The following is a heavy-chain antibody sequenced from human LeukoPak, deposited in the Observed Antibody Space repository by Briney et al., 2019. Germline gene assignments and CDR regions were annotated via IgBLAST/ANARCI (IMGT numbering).Heavy chain of an antibody. V-gene: IGHV4-59*01. CDR1: GGSISSYY. Sequence: SETLSLTCTVSGGSISSYYWSWIRQPPGKGLEWIGYIYYSGSTNYNPSLKSRVTISVDTSKNQFSLKLSSVTAADTAVYYCARETRYFGWWEKEGNWFDPWGQGTLVTVSS. D-gene: IGHD3-9*01. CDR3: ARETRYFGWWEKEGNWFDP. CDR2: IYYSGST. J-gene: IGHJ5*02.